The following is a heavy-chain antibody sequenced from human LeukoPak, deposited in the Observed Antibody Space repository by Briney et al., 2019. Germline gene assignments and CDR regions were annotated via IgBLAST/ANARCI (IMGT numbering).Heavy chain of an antibody. Sequence: PSETLSLTCTVSGGSISSYYWSWFRQTPGKGPEWIGYIYYSGSTKYNPSLKSRVTISVDRSKNQFSLKLNSVTAADTAVYYCARYWGVQLWPHWYFDLWGRGSL. CDR3: ARYWGVQLWPHWYFDL. CDR2: IYYSGST. D-gene: IGHD5-18*01. CDR1: GGSISSYY. J-gene: IGHJ2*01. V-gene: IGHV4-59*01.